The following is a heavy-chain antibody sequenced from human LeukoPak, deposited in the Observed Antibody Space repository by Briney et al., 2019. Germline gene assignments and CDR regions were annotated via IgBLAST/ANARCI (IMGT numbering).Heavy chain of an antibody. Sequence: ASVKVSCKASGYTFTGYYMHWVRQAPGQGLEWMGWINPNSGGTNHAQKFQGRVTMTRDTSISTAYKELSRLRSDDTAVYYCARDRPLDADDYYGFYYFDYWGQGTLVTVSS. D-gene: IGHD3-10*01. CDR3: ARDRPLDADDYYGFYYFDY. CDR2: INPNSGGT. CDR1: GYTFTGYY. V-gene: IGHV1-2*02. J-gene: IGHJ4*02.